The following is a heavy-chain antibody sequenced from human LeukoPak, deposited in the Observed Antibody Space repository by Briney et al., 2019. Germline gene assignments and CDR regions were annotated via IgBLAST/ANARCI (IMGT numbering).Heavy chain of an antibody. D-gene: IGHD2-2*02. Sequence: ASVKVSCKASGYTFTSYGISWVRQAPGQGLEWIGWISAYNGNTNYAQKLQGRVTMTTDTSTSTAYMELRSLRSDDTAVYYCARDLRSTYLDAFDIWGQGTMVTVSS. CDR3: ARDLRSTYLDAFDI. V-gene: IGHV1-18*01. CDR2: ISAYNGNT. CDR1: GYTFTSYG. J-gene: IGHJ3*02.